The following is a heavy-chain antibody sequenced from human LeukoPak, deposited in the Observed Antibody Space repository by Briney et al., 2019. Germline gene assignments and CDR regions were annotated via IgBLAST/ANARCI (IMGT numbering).Heavy chain of an antibody. V-gene: IGHV1-2*02. Sequence: ASVKVSCKASGYTFTGYYMHWVRPAPGQGLEWMGWIIPNSGGTNYAQKFQGRVTMTRDKSISTAYMDLSSLRSDDTAVYYCARGLGVVTWNWFDPWGQGTLVTVSS. CDR1: GYTFTGYY. CDR3: ARGLGVVTWNWFDP. CDR2: IIPNSGGT. J-gene: IGHJ5*02. D-gene: IGHD2-2*01.